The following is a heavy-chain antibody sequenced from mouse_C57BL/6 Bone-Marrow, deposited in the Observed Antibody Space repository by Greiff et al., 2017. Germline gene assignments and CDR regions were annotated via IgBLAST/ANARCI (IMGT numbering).Heavy chain of an antibody. Sequence: QVQLQQSGAELVMPGASVKLSCKASGYTFTSYWMHWVKQRPGQGLEWIGEIDPSDSYTNYNQKFKGKSTLTVDKSSSTAYMQLSSLTSEDSAVYYCASGPTVVAPDAMDYWGQGTSVTVSS. CDR1: GYTFTSYW. CDR3: ASGPTVVAPDAMDY. V-gene: IGHV1-69*01. D-gene: IGHD1-1*01. J-gene: IGHJ4*01. CDR2: IDPSDSYT.